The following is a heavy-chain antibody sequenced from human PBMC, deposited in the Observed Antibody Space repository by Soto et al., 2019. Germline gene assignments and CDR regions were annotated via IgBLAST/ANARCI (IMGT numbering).Heavy chain of an antibody. D-gene: IGHD3-3*01. CDR3: VRDRESRITIFGVVIIDGMDV. Sequence: QVQLVQSGAEVKKPGASVKVSCKASGYTFTSYGISWVRQAPGQGLEWMGWISAYNGNTNYAQKLQGRVTMTTDTSTSTAYMELRSLRSDDTAVYYCVRDRESRITIFGVVIIDGMDVWGQGTTVTVSS. J-gene: IGHJ6*02. CDR1: GYTFTSYG. CDR2: ISAYNGNT. V-gene: IGHV1-18*04.